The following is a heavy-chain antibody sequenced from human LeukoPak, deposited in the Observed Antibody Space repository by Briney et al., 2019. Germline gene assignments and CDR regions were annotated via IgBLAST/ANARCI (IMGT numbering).Heavy chain of an antibody. CDR2: INHSGST. CDR3: ARGVPYYYDSSGYYYFDY. V-gene: IGHV4-34*01. D-gene: IGHD3-22*01. Sequence: SETLSLTCAVYGGSFSGYYWSWIHQPPGKGLEWIGEINHSGSTNYNPSLKSRVTISVDTSKNQFSLKLSSVTAADTAVYYRARGVPYYYDSSGYYYFDYWGQGTLVTVSS. CDR1: GGSFSGYY. J-gene: IGHJ4*02.